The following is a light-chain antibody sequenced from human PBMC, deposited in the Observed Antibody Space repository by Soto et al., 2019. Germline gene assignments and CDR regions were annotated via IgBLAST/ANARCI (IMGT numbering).Light chain of an antibody. Sequence: ETVMTQSPATLSVSPGERAALSCRASQSVRSNLAWYQQKPGQAPRLLIYGASTRATGIPARFSGSGSGTEFSLTISGLQSEDFAVYYCQQYNNWPQWTFGQGTKVEIK. CDR2: GAS. CDR1: QSVRSN. CDR3: QQYNNWPQWT. V-gene: IGKV3-15*01. J-gene: IGKJ1*01.